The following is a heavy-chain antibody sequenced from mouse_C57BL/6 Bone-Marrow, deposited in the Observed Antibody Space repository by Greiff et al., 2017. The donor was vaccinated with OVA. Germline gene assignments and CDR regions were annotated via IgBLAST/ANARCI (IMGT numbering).Heavy chain of an antibody. J-gene: IGHJ1*03. D-gene: IGHD1-1*01. CDR1: GYAFSSSC. Sequence: QVQLQQSGPELVKPGASVKISCKASGYAFSSSCMNWVKQRPGQGLEWIGRIYPGDGDTNYNGKFKGKATLTADKSSSTAYMQLNSLTSEDAAVYYCARSSSGYWYFDVWGTGTTVTVSS. CDR2: IYPGDGDT. CDR3: ARSSSGYWYFDV. V-gene: IGHV1-82*01.